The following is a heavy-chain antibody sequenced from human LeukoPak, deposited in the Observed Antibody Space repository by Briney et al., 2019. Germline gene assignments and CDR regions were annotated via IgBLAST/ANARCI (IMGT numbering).Heavy chain of an antibody. D-gene: IGHD6-19*01. Sequence: GGSLRLSCAASGFTFSNYDMHWVRQAPGKGLEWVAVIWFDGSNKFYADSVKGRFTISRDNSKNTLYLQMNSLSAEDTAVYYCASSAGALIDCWGQGTLVIVSS. CDR1: GFTFSNYD. CDR3: ASSAGALIDC. CDR2: IWFDGSNK. J-gene: IGHJ4*02. V-gene: IGHV3-33*01.